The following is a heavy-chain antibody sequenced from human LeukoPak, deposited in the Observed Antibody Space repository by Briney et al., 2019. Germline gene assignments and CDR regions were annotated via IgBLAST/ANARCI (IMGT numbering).Heavy chain of an antibody. Sequence: ASVKVSCKASGYTFTGCYMHWVRQAPGQGLEWMGWINPNSGGTNYAQKFQGRVTMTRDTSISTAYMELSRLRSDDTAVYYCAREGGFNYYDSSGSHYWGQGTLVTVSS. CDR1: GYTFTGCY. V-gene: IGHV1-2*02. CDR2: INPNSGGT. CDR3: AREGGFNYYDSSGSHY. D-gene: IGHD3-22*01. J-gene: IGHJ4*02.